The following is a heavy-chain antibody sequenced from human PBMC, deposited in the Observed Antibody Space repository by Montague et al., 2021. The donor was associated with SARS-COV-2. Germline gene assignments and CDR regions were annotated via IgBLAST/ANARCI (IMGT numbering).Heavy chain of an antibody. CDR2: ITTDATNT. Sequence: YLRLSCAASGLTFSNHWMHWVRQPPGKGLVWVSRITTDATNTAYADSVKGRFTVSRDNAKNTLYLQMNSLRVEDTAVYYCARDKGAATPFDPWGQGTLVTVSS. V-gene: IGHV3-74*03. J-gene: IGHJ5*02. CDR1: GLTFSNHW. D-gene: IGHD4/OR15-4a*01. CDR3: ARDKGAATPFDP.